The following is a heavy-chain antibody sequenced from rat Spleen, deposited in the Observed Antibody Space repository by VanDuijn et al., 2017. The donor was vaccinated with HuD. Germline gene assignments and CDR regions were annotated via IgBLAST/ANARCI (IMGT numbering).Heavy chain of an antibody. D-gene: IGHD1-11*01. V-gene: IGHV5S13*01. CDR2: ISTGGGNT. CDR1: GFTFSDYY. J-gene: IGHJ2*01. Sequence: EVQLVESDGGLVQPGKSLKLSCAASGFTFSDYYMAWVRQAPTKGLEWVASISTGGGNTYYRDSVKGRFTISRDNAKNTQYLQMDSLRSEDTATYYCARRFGGGYSFDYWGQGVMVTVSS. CDR3: ARRFGGGYSFDY.